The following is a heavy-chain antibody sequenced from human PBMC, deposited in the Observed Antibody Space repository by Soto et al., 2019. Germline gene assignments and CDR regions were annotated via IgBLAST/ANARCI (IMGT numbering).Heavy chain of an antibody. Sequence: PGESLKISCKGSGYSFTSYWIGWVRQMPGKGLEWMGIIYPGDSDTRYSPSFQGQVTISADKSISTAYLQWSSLKASDTAMYYCARTDYDFWSGLNWFAPWGQGTLVTVSS. J-gene: IGHJ5*02. CDR1: GYSFTSYW. V-gene: IGHV5-51*01. CDR3: ARTDYDFWSGLNWFAP. CDR2: IYPGDSDT. D-gene: IGHD3-3*01.